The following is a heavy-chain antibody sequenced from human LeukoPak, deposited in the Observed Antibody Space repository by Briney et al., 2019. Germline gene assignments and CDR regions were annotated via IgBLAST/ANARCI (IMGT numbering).Heavy chain of an antibody. V-gene: IGHV3-11*06. CDR3: ARYSSSYDTAFDY. CDR1: GFTFSDYY. J-gene: IGHJ4*02. CDR2: ISSSSSYT. Sequence: GGSLRLSCAASGFTFSDYYMSWIRQAPGKGLEWVSYISSSSSYTNYADSVKGRFTISRDNAKNSLYLQMNSLRAEDTAVYYCARYSSSYDTAFDYWGQGTLVTASS. D-gene: IGHD6-6*01.